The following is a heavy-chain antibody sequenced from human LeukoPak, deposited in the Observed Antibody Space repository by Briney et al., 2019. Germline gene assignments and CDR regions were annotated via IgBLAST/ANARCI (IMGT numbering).Heavy chain of an antibody. J-gene: IGHJ4*02. CDR3: AGYDHANDLAF. V-gene: IGHV4-59*13. D-gene: IGHD1-14*01. Sequence: SETLSLTCTVSGGSIGYNYWHWIRQSPARGLEWIGYISSSGSIDYTPSLRSPITMSLDTSKNHLSLNMGSVSAADTAIYYCAGYDHANDLAFWGQGILVTVSS. CDR1: GGSIGYNY. CDR2: ISSSGSI.